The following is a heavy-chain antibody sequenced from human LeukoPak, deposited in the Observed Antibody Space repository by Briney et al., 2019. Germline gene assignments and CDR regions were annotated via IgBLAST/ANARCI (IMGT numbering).Heavy chain of an antibody. CDR3: AGGYVWGSYRHPRFDP. Sequence: PSETLSLTCAVYGGSFSGYYWSWIRQPPGEGLEWIGEINHSGSTNYNPSLKSRVTISVDTSKNQFSLKLSSVTAADTAVYYCAGGYVWGSYRHPRFDPWGQGTLVTVSS. D-gene: IGHD3-16*02. V-gene: IGHV4-34*01. CDR2: INHSGST. CDR1: GGSFSGYY. J-gene: IGHJ5*02.